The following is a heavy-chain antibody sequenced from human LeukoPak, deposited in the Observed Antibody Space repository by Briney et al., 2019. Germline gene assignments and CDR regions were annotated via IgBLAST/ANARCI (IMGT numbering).Heavy chain of an antibody. D-gene: IGHD1-26*01. V-gene: IGHV3-23*01. CDR2: ISGSGGST. CDR1: GFTFSSYA. Sequence: PGGSLRLSCAASGFTFSSYAMSWVRQAPGKGLERVSAISGSGGSTYYADSVKGRFTISRDNSKNTLYLQMNSLRAEDTAVYYCGISIVGATRSDYWGQGTLVTVSS. CDR3: GISIVGATRSDY. J-gene: IGHJ4*02.